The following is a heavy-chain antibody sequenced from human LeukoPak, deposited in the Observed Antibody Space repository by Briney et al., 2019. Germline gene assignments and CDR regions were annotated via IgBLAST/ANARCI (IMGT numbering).Heavy chain of an antibody. D-gene: IGHD3-10*01. CDR1: GYTLTELS. J-gene: IGHJ3*02. CDR2: FDPEDGET. Sequence: ASVKVSCKVSGYTLTELSMHWVRQAPGKGLEWMGGFDPEDGETIYAQKFQGRVTMTEDTSTDTAYMELSSLRSEDTAVYYCATGGAYYYGSGSYYKGLSAFDIWGRGTMVTVSS. CDR3: ATGGAYYYGSGSYYKGLSAFDI. V-gene: IGHV1-24*01.